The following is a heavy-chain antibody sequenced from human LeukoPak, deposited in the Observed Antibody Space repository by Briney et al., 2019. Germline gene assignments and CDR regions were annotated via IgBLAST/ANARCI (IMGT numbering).Heavy chain of an antibody. V-gene: IGHV4-39*01. Sequence: PSETLSLTCTVSGASIGAGSSYWGWIRQPPGKGLEWIGSIYYSGSTYYNPSLKSRVTISVDTSKNQFSLKLSSVTAADTAVYYCARWAYSSGYQTFDYWGQGTLVTVSS. D-gene: IGHD5-18*01. J-gene: IGHJ4*02. CDR1: GASIGAGSSY. CDR3: ARWAYSSGYQTFDY. CDR2: IYYSGST.